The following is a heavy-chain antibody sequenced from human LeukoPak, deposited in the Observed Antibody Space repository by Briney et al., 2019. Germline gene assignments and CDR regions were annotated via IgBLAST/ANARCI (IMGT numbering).Heavy chain of an antibody. CDR3: ARADSGSYLAYYFDY. D-gene: IGHD1-26*01. V-gene: IGHV5-51*01. CDR1: GSHFTSYW. J-gene: IGHJ4*02. CDR2: IYPGDSDT. Sequence: PGGSLQISGQGSGSHFTSYWIGGVRQWPGKGLEWMGIIYPGDSDTRYSPSFQGQVTISADKSISTAYLQWSSLKASDTAMYYCARADSGSYLAYYFDYWGQGTLVTVSS.